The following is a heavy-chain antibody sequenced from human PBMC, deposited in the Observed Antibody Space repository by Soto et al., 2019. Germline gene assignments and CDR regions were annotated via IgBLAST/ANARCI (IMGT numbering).Heavy chain of an antibody. J-gene: IGHJ6*03. D-gene: IGHD1-7*01. CDR2: IYYSGST. Sequence: SETLSLTCTVSGGSISSYYWSWIRQPPGKGLEWIGYIYYSGSTNYNPSLKSRVTISVDTSKNQFSLKLSSVTAADTAVYYCARELELPMGYYYYYYMDVWGKGTTVTVSS. CDR1: GGSISSYY. V-gene: IGHV4-59*12. CDR3: ARELELPMGYYYYYYMDV.